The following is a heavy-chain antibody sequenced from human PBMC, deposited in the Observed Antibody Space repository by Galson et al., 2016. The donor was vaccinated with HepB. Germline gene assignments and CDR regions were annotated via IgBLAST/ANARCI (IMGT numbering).Heavy chain of an antibody. Sequence: TLSLTCTVSGDSINSGGSFWSWVRQHPRKGLEWIGYIYSSGSTYYSPSLESRVSISADTSNNQFSLKLSSVTAADTAVYYCTKGHNIFDVWGQGTMVIVSS. J-gene: IGHJ3*01. CDR1: GDSINSGGSF. CDR2: IYSSGST. D-gene: IGHD2/OR15-2a*01. V-gene: IGHV4-31*03. CDR3: TKGHNIFDV.